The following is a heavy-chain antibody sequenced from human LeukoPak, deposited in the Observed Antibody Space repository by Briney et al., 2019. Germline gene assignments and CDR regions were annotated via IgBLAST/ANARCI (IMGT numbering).Heavy chain of an antibody. CDR2: ISYDGSNK. V-gene: IGHV3-30*19. Sequence: GRSLRLSCAASGFTFSSYGMHWVRQAPGKGLEWVTVISYDGSNKYYADSVKGRFTISRDNSKNTLSLQMNSLRAEDTAVYYCARVPLGYSYGDLDHWGQGTLVTVSS. D-gene: IGHD5-18*01. CDR3: ARVPLGYSYGDLDH. CDR1: GFTFSSYG. J-gene: IGHJ4*02.